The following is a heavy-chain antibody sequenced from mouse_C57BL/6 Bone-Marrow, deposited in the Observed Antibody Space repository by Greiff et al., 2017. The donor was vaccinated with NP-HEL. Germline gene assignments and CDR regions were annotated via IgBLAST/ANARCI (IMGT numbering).Heavy chain of an antibody. CDR3: ASADGYYVGYAMGY. CDR1: GYTFTSYW. V-gene: IGHV1-59*01. J-gene: IGHJ4*01. CDR2: IDPSDSYT. D-gene: IGHD2-3*01. Sequence: VQLQQPGAELVRPGTSVKLSCKASGYTFTSYWMHWVKQRPGQGLEWIGVIDPSDSYTNYNQKFKGKATLTVDTSSSTAYMQLSSLTSEDSAVYYCASADGYYVGYAMGYWCQGTSVTVSS.